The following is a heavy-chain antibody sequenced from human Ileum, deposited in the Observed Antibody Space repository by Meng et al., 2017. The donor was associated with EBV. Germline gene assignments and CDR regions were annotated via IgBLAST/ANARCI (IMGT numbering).Heavy chain of an antibody. Sequence: EVQLVESGGGLVQPGGSLRLSCAASGFTFSTYAMSWVRQAPGKGLEWVSGLSGSGGHIYYADSVKGRFTISRDNSKNTLYLQIDSLRAEDTAVYYCTRAGNYRHDYWGQGTLVTVSS. CDR1: GFTFSTYA. J-gene: IGHJ4*02. D-gene: IGHD5-24*01. CDR3: TRAGNYRHDY. V-gene: IGHV3-23*04. CDR2: LSGSGGHI.